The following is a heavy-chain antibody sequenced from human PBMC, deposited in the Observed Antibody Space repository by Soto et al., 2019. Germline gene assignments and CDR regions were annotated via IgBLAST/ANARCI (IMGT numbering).Heavy chain of an antibody. CDR2: ITITGDTT. V-gene: IGHV3-23*04. Sequence: EVQLVESEGGLVQPGGSLRLSCEASGFIFTTSDMSWVRQAPGKGLEWISSITITGDTTHYADSVKGRFTISRDNSRNPVYLQMNSLRVAATAVYYCAKGGGGDHGYWGQGTLVAVSS. CDR1: GFIFTTSD. D-gene: IGHD2-21*02. CDR3: AKGGGGDHGY. J-gene: IGHJ4*02.